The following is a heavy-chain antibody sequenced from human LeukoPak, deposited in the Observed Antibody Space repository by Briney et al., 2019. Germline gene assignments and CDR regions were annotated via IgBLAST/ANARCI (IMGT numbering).Heavy chain of an antibody. CDR1: GGSFSGYY. D-gene: IGHD3-10*01. CDR3: ARVKKLLWFGELEYNWFDP. V-gene: IGHV4-59*01. Sequence: PSETLSLTCAVYGGSFSGYYWSWIRQPPGKGLEWIGYIYYSGSTNYNPSLKSRVTISVDTSKNQFSLKLSSVTAADTAVYYCARVKKLLWFGELEYNWFDPWGQGTLVTVSS. CDR2: IYYSGST. J-gene: IGHJ5*02.